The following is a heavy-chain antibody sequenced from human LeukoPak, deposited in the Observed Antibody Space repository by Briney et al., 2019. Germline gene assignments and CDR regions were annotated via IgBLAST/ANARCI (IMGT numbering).Heavy chain of an antibody. CDR2: ISAYNGNT. J-gene: IGHJ6*03. V-gene: IGHV1-18*01. CDR1: GYTFTSYG. CDR3: ARPLGRSPDWQKSGYYMDV. Sequence: ASVKVSCKASGYTFTSYGISWVRQAPGQGLEWMGWISAYNGNTNYAQKLQGRVTMTTDTSTSTAYMELRSLRSDDTAVYYCARPLGRSPDWQKSGYYMDVWGKETTVTVSS. D-gene: IGHD1-14*01.